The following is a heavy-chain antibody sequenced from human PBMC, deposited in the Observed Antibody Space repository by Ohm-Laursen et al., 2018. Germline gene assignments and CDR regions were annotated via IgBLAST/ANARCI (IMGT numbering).Heavy chain of an antibody. CDR1: GFTFSSYG. D-gene: IGHD6-13*01. V-gene: IGHV3-33*06. Sequence: SLRLSCAASGFTFSSYGMDWVRQAPGKGLEWVAVIWYDGSNKYYADSVKGRFTISRDNSKNTLYLQMNSLRAEDTAVYYCAKEVGYSSSWFPYYFDYWGQGTLVTVSS. CDR3: AKEVGYSSSWFPYYFDY. J-gene: IGHJ4*02. CDR2: IWYDGSNK.